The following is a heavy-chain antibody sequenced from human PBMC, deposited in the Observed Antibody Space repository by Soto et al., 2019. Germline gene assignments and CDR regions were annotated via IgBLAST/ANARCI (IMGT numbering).Heavy chain of an antibody. V-gene: IGHV3-23*01. CDR2: ISGSGEFT. CDR3: AKTLLGPGYYFDY. CDR1: GFTFGSHS. Sequence: GGSLRLSCAASGFTFGSHSMSWVRQAPGKGLEWVSAISGSGEFTNDADSVKGRFTISRDNSKNTLHLQMNSLRADDTAVYFCAKTLLGPGYYFDYWGQGTLVTVSS. J-gene: IGHJ4*02.